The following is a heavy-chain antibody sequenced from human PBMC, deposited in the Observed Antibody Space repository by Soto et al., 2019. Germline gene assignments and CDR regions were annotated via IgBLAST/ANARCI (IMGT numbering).Heavy chain of an antibody. CDR1: GGSFSGYY. CDR2: INHSGST. CDR3: ARGSYQPLLPYPNWFDP. D-gene: IGHD2-2*01. Sequence: PSETLSLTCAVYGGSFSGYYGSWIRQPPGKGLEWIGEINHSGSTNYNPSLKSRVTISVDTSKNQFSLKLSSVTAADTAVYYCARGSYQPLLPYPNWFDPWGQGTLVTVYS. J-gene: IGHJ5*02. V-gene: IGHV4-34*01.